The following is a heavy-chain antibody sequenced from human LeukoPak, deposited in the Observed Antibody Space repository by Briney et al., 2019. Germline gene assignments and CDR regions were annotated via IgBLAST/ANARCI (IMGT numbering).Heavy chain of an antibody. J-gene: IGHJ6*04. D-gene: IGHD2-2*01. Sequence: GGSLRLSCAASGFTFSSYEMNWVRQAPGKGLEWVSFISTSGGTTYYADSVKGRFTISRDNSKNTLYLQMNSLRAEDTAVYYCAKDVDIVVVPAANGVGGYYYGMDVWGKGTTVTVSS. CDR2: ISTSGGTT. CDR1: GFTFSSYE. V-gene: IGHV3-48*03. CDR3: AKDVDIVVVPAANGVGGYYYGMDV.